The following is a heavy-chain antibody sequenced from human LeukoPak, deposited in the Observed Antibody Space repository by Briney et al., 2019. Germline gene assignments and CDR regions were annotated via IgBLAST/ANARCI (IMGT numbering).Heavy chain of an antibody. CDR3: ATSNGWADVDTAMVDYGMDV. CDR1: GYTLTELS. J-gene: IGHJ6*02. V-gene: IGHV1-24*01. Sequence: ASVKVSCKVSGYTLTELSMHWVRQAPGKGLEWMGGFDPEDGETIYAQKFQGRVTMTEDTSTDTAYMELSSLRSEDTAVYYCATSNGWADVDTAMVDYGMDVWGQGTTVTVSS. CDR2: FDPEDGET. D-gene: IGHD5-18*01.